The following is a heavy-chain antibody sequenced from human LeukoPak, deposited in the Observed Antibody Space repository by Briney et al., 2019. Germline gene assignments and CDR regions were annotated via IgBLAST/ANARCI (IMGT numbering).Heavy chain of an antibody. CDR2: FDPEDGET. D-gene: IGHD3-10*01. Sequence: ASVKVSCKVSGYTLTELSMHWVRQAPGKGLEWMGGFDPEDGETIYAQKFQGRVTMTRNTSISTAYMELSSLRSEDTAVYYCARMVRGVPYWGQGTLVTVSS. V-gene: IGHV1-24*01. CDR1: GYTLTELS. J-gene: IGHJ4*02. CDR3: ARMVRGVPY.